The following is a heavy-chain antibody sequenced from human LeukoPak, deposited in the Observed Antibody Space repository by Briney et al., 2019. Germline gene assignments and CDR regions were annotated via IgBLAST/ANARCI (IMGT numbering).Heavy chain of an antibody. D-gene: IGHD3-22*01. J-gene: IGHJ5*02. Sequence: ASVKVSCKASGYTFTSYAMHWVRQAPGQRLEWMGWINAGNGNTKYSQKFQGRVTITRDTSASTAYMELSSLRSEDTAVYYCARDKPVVMGLDPWGQGTLVTVSS. V-gene: IGHV1-3*01. CDR2: INAGNGNT. CDR1: GYTFTSYA. CDR3: ARDKPVVMGLDP.